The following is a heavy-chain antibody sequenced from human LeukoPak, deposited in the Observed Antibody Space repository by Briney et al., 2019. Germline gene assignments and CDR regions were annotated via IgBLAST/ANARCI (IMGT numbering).Heavy chain of an antibody. J-gene: IGHJ4*02. CDR3: AKTGRWGITGTTAYFDY. CDR2: ISWNSGSI. D-gene: IGHD1-20*01. Sequence: GGSLRLFCAASGFTFDDYAMHWVRQAPGKGLEWVSGISWNSGSIGYADSVKGRFTISRDNAKNSLYLQMNSLRAEDTALYYCAKTGRWGITGTTAYFDYWGQGTLVTVSS. V-gene: IGHV3-9*01. CDR1: GFTFDDYA.